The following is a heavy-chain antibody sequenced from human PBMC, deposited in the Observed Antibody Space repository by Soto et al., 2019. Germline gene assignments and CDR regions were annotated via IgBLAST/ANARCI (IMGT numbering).Heavy chain of an antibody. V-gene: IGHV3-53*02. J-gene: IGHJ6*02. CDR1: GSTVSSSY. CDR2: IESGGST. CDR3: AKDLGPLRLLNYYFYGLDV. Sequence: EVQLVETGGGVIQRGGSLRLSCNASGSTVSSSYMSWVRQAPGMGLEWVAVIESGGSTHYADSVKGRFTISRDNSKNMIYLQFHTLRAEDTAVYYCAKDLGPLRLLNYYFYGLDVWGQGTTVTVSS. D-gene: IGHD2-15*01.